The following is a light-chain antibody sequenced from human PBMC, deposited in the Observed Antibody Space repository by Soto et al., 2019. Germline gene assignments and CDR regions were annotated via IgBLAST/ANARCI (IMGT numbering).Light chain of an antibody. CDR1: SSDVGGYDY. Sequence: PRSVSASPGQSVAISCTGTSSDVGGYDYVSWYQQHPGKAPKLMIYDVHKRPSGVPDRFSGSKSGNTASLTISGLQAEAEADYYCCSFAGNPYVFGTGTKVTVL. CDR2: DVH. V-gene: IGLV2-11*01. CDR3: CSFAGNPYV. J-gene: IGLJ1*01.